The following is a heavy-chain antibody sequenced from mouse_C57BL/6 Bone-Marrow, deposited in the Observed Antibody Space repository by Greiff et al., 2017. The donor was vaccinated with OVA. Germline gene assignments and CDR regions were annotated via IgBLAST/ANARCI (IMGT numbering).Heavy chain of an antibody. D-gene: IGHD1-1*01. V-gene: IGHV1-69*01. Sequence: QVQLQQPGAELVMPGASVKLSCKASGYTFTSYWMHWVKQRPGQGLEWIGEIDPSASYTNYNQKFKGKSTLTVDKSSSTAYMQLSSLTSEDSAVYYCARRDYGSTPGFAYWGQGTLVTVSA. CDR2: IDPSASYT. CDR3: ARRDYGSTPGFAY. CDR1: GYTFTSYW. J-gene: IGHJ3*01.